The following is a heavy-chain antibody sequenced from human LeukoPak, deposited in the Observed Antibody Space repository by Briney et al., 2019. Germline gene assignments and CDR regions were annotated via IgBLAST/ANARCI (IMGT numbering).Heavy chain of an antibody. CDR3: STDGGSY. V-gene: IGHV3-15*01. Sequence: GGSLRRSCAASGFTFSNAYMSWVRQAPGKGLEWVGRIKSKSDGGTTDYAAPVKGRFTISRDDSKTTLYLQMNSLKTEDTAFYYCSTDGGSYWGQGTLVTVSS. D-gene: IGHD4-23*01. J-gene: IGHJ4*02. CDR2: IKSKSDGGTT. CDR1: GFTFSNAY.